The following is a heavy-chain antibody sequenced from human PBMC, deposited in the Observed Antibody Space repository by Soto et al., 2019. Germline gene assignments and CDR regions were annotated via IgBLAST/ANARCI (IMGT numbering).Heavy chain of an antibody. CDR2: IIPIFGTA. V-gene: IGHV1-69*13. Sequence: GPSVKVSCTASGCTFSSYAISWVRQAPGQGLEWMGGIIPIFGTANYAQKFQGRVTITADESTSTAYMELSSLRSEDTAVYYCARDLVVVTRNANAFDIWGQGTMVTVSS. D-gene: IGHD2-21*02. CDR1: GCTFSSYA. CDR3: ARDLVVVTRNANAFDI. J-gene: IGHJ3*02.